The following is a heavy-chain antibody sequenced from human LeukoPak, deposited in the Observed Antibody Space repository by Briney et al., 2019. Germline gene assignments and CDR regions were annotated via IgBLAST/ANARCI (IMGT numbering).Heavy chain of an antibody. D-gene: IGHD5-24*01. CDR1: GFTFSSYW. CDR3: ARASALATPPLGY. V-gene: IGHV3-74*01. J-gene: IGHJ4*02. CDR2: INIDGSTS. Sequence: GGSLRLSCAASGFTFSSYWMHWVRQAPGKGLVWVSRINIDGSTSNYADSVKGRFTISRDNAKNAVYLQMNSLRVEDTAVYYCARASALATPPLGYWGQGTLVSVSS.